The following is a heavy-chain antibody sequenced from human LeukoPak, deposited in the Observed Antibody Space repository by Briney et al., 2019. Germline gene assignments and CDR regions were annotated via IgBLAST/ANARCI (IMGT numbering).Heavy chain of an antibody. D-gene: IGHD3-10*01. Sequence: PSETLSLTCTVSGGSINTYFWSWIRQSRGKGLEWIGYIFYQGETTYNASLKSRLTFSIDTSKKQFSLTLSCVTAADTALYFCARGGGTRYFDFWGPGTLVTVSS. CDR3: ARGGGTRYFDF. CDR2: IFYQGET. V-gene: IGHV4-59*01. CDR1: GGSINTYF. J-gene: IGHJ4*02.